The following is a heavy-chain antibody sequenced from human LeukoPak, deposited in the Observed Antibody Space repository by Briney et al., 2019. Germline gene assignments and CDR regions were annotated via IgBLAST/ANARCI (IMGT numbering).Heavy chain of an antibody. CDR2: IKQDESEK. V-gene: IGHV3-7*05. Sequence: PGGSLRLSCAASGFTFSSYWMSWVRQAPGKGLEWVANIKQDESEKYYVDSVKGRFTISRDNAKNSLYLQMNSQRPEDTAVYYCARGGYYDILTGTNWFDPWGQGTLVTVSS. D-gene: IGHD3-9*01. CDR1: GFTFSSYW. CDR3: ARGGYYDILTGTNWFDP. J-gene: IGHJ5*02.